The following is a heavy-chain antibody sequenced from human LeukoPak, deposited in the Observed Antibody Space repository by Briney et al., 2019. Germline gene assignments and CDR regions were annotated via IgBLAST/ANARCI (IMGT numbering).Heavy chain of an antibody. CDR2: ISSSGSTI. V-gene: IGHV3-11*01. CDR3: ARDSYDILTGSESFDY. D-gene: IGHD3-9*01. J-gene: IGHJ4*02. CDR1: GFTFSDYY. Sequence: GGSLRLSCAASGFTFSDYYMSWLRQAPGKGLEWVSYISSSGSTIYYADSVKGRFTISRDNAKNSLYLQMNSLRAEDTAVYYCARDSYDILTGSESFDYWGQGTLVTVSS.